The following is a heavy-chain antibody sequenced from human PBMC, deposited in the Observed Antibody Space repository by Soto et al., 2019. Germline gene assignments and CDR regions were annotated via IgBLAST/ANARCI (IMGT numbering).Heavy chain of an antibody. D-gene: IGHD6-19*01. Sequence: QVQLVESGGGVVQPGRSLRLSCAASGFTFSSYGMHWVRQAPGKGLEWVAVIWYDGSNKYYADSVKGRFTISRDNSKNTLYLQMNSLRAEDTAVYYCARESSSGWYFYDYWGQGTLVTVSS. J-gene: IGHJ4*02. V-gene: IGHV3-33*01. CDR1: GFTFSSYG. CDR2: IWYDGSNK. CDR3: ARESSSGWYFYDY.